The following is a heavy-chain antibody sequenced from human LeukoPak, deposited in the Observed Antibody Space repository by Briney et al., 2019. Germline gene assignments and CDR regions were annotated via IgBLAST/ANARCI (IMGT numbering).Heavy chain of an antibody. CDR3: AREVVTAIPSNYYYYMDV. J-gene: IGHJ6*03. CDR2: IWYDGSNK. D-gene: IGHD2-21*02. Sequence: PGGSLRLSCAASGFTFSSYGMHWVRQAPGKGLEWVAVIWYDGSNKYYADSVKGRFTISRDNSKNTLYLQMNRLRAEDTAVYYCAREVVTAIPSNYYYYMDVWGKGTTVTVSS. V-gene: IGHV3-33*01. CDR1: GFTFSSYG.